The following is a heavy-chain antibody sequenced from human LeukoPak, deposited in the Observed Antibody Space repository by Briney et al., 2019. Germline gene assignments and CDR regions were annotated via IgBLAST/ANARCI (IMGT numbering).Heavy chain of an antibody. V-gene: IGHV3-53*01. Sequence: GGSLRLSCAASGFTFSSYAMSWVRQAPGKGLEWVSVIYSGGSTYYADSVKGRFTISRDNSKNTLYLQMNSLRAEDTAVYYCAGYGDLDYWGQGTLVTVSS. CDR2: IYSGGST. CDR3: AGYGDLDY. D-gene: IGHD4-17*01. J-gene: IGHJ4*02. CDR1: GFTFSSYA.